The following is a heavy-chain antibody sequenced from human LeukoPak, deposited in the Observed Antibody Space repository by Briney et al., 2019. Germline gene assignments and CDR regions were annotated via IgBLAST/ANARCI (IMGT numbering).Heavy chain of an antibody. Sequence: GGSLRLSCAASGFTFSSYGMHWVRQAPGKGLEWVAVISYDGSNKYYADSVKGQFTISRDNSKNTLYLQMNSLRAEDTAVYYCAKGAYYYDSSGNHDYWGQGTLVTVSS. CDR3: AKGAYYYDSSGNHDY. V-gene: IGHV3-30*18. J-gene: IGHJ4*02. CDR2: ISYDGSNK. D-gene: IGHD3-22*01. CDR1: GFTFSSYG.